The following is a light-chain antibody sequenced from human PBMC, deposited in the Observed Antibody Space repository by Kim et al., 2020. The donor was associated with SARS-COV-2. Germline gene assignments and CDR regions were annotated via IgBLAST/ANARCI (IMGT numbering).Light chain of an antibody. CDR2: HAS. V-gene: IGKV3-20*01. Sequence: SPGDRASLSCMASQPIRRDFLAWYQQKPGQAPRLLLYHASVRASDIPVRFSGSGAATDFTLTINNVEPEDFAVYYCQRYGGPPPYTFGQGTKLEI. CDR3: QRYGGPPPYT. J-gene: IGKJ2*01. CDR1: QPIRRDF.